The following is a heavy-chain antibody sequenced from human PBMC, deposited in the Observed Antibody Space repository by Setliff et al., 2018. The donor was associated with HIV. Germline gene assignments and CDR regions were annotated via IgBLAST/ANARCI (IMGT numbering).Heavy chain of an antibody. CDR1: GFTFSNYE. CDR3: AKLRHDFLIDS. Sequence: PGGSLRLSCAASGFTFSNYEMSWVRQAPGKGPEWVSYITGSGDTIYYADSVKGRFTMSRDNAKDSVYLQMNTLRVDDTAVYYCAKLRHDFLIDSWGQGTLVTVSS. D-gene: IGHD3-3*01. V-gene: IGHV3-48*03. CDR2: ITGSGDTI. J-gene: IGHJ4*02.